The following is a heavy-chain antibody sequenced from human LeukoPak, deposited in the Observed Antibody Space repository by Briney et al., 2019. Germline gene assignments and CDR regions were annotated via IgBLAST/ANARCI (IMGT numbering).Heavy chain of an antibody. D-gene: IGHD2-15*01. V-gene: IGHV3-64*01. CDR3: ARDRCSGGSCQYYFDY. CDR1: GFTFSSYA. J-gene: IGHJ4*02. CDR2: ISSNGGST. Sequence: GRSLRLSCAASGFTFSSYAMHWVRQAPGKGLEYVSAISSNGGSTYYANSVKGRFTISRDNSKNTLYLQMGSLRAEDMAVYYRARDRCSGGSCQYYFDYWGQGTLVTVSS.